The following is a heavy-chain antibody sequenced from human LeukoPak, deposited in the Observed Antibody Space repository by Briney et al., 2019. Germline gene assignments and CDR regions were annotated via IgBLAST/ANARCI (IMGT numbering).Heavy chain of an antibody. Sequence: PGGSLRLSCTASGFTFSSYSMNWVRQAPGKGLEWVSSISSSSSYIYYADSVKGRFTISRDNAKNSLYLQMNSLRAEGTAVYYCARGYSGSYLPDYWGQGTLVTVSS. CDR1: GFTFSSYS. CDR2: ISSSSSYI. J-gene: IGHJ4*02. D-gene: IGHD1-26*01. CDR3: ARGYSGSYLPDY. V-gene: IGHV3-21*01.